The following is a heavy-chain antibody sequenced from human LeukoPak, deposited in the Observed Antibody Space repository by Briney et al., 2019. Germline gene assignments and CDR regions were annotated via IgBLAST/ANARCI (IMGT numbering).Heavy chain of an antibody. CDR2: ISGSGGST. Sequence: GGSLRLSCAASGFTFSSYAMSWVRQAPGKGLEWVSAISGSGGSTYYAGSVKGRFTISRDNSKNTLYLQMNSLRAEDTAVYYCAKDQYCSGGSCSEGFDYWGQGTLVTVSS. CDR3: AKDQYCSGGSCSEGFDY. CDR1: GFTFSSYA. D-gene: IGHD2-15*01. J-gene: IGHJ4*02. V-gene: IGHV3-23*01.